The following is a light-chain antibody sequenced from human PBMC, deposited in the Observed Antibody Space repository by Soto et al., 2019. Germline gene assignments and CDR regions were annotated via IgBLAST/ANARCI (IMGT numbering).Light chain of an antibody. CDR3: MQGSHWAT. J-gene: IGKJ2*01. Sequence: VVMTQSPLSLAVTLGQTASISCRSSQSLVSSDGLTYFNWFHQRPGQSPRRLIYKVSNRDSGVPDRFTGSGSSTDFTLTISRVEAEDVGIYYCMQGSHWATFGQGTKLEIK. V-gene: IGKV2-30*01. CDR2: KVS. CDR1: QSLVSSDGLTY.